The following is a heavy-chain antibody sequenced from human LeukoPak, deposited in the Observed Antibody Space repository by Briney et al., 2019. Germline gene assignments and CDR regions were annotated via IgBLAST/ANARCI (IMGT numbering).Heavy chain of an antibody. J-gene: IGHJ6*02. CDR2: ISSSSSYK. D-gene: IGHD3-3*01. V-gene: IGHV3-21*01. Sequence: GGSLRLSCAASGFTFSSYSMNWVRQTPGTGLEWVSSISSSSSYKYYADSVKGRFTISRDNAKNSPYLQMNSLRAEDTAVYYCARGDYYDFWSGYFENYYYYGMDVWGQGTTVTVSS. CDR3: ARGDYYDFWSGYFENYYYYGMDV. CDR1: GFTFSSYS.